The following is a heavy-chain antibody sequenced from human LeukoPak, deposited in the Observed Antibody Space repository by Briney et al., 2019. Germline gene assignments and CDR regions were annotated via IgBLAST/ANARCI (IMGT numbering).Heavy chain of an antibody. V-gene: IGHV3-30*18. CDR3: AKGTHSSSWHWFDS. CDR2: ISYDGSNK. J-gene: IGHJ5*01. D-gene: IGHD6-13*01. Sequence: GGSLRLSCAASGFTFSSYGMHWVRQAPGKGLEWVAVISYDGSNKYYADSVKGRFTISRDNSKNTLYLQMNSLRAEDTAVYYCAKGTHSSSWHWFDSWGQGTLVTVSS. CDR1: GFTFSSYG.